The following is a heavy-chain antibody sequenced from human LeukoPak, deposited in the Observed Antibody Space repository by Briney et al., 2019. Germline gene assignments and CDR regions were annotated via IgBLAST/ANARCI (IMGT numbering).Heavy chain of an antibody. V-gene: IGHV4-38-2*02. D-gene: IGHD2-8*01. Sequence: SETLSLTRSVFGYSISSGYSWGWIRQPPGKGLEWIGIIYHSGTTYYNPSLRSRGFISVDKSKRQFSLRLTSVTAADTAVYYCASHGYYCIEVWGNGTTATVSS. CDR3: ASHGYYCIEV. CDR1: GYSISSGYS. J-gene: IGHJ6*03. CDR2: IYHSGTT.